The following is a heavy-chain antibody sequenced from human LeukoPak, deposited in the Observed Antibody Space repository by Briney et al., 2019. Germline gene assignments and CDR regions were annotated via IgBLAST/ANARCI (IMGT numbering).Heavy chain of an antibody. CDR2: ISDSGNTI. D-gene: IGHD1/OR15-1a*01. CDR1: GFTFSSYE. V-gene: IGHV3-48*03. CDR3: ARDKANNFSNNWFDP. J-gene: IGHJ5*02. Sequence: GGSLRLSCAASGFTFSSYEMNWFRQAPGKGREWCSYISDSGNTIYYADSVKGRFSISRDNAKNSLYLQMNRLRVEDTALYYCARDKANNFSNNWFDPWGQGTLVTVPS.